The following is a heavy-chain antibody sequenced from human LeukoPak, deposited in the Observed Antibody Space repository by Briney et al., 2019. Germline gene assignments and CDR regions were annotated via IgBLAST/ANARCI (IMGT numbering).Heavy chain of an antibody. CDR1: VFTHRDYY. Sequence: GGCLRLSRAASVFTHRDYYMSWIRQAPGKGRGWVSYLSRSGSNKYYADSVKGRFTISRDNAKNSLYLEMNSLRAEDTAVYYCARLRGSGLSVGRYVGVWGKGTTVTVSS. V-gene: IGHV3-11*04. CDR3: ARLRGSGLSVGRYVGV. CDR2: LSRSGSNK. J-gene: IGHJ6*03. D-gene: IGHD3-22*01.